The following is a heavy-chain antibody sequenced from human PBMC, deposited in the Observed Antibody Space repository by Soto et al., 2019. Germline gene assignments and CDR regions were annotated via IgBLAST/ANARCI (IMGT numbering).Heavy chain of an antibody. D-gene: IGHD2-21*02. CDR3: VRRFRGGDADWFDP. V-gene: IGHV1-3*01. Sequence: QVQLVQSGAEVKKPGASVKVSCKASGYTFTRYAMHWVRQAPGQGLEWMGWINADNGNTKYSQKFQGRVTITRDTSASTVYMELSSLRSEDTSVYYCVRRFRGGDADWFDPWGQRTLVTVSS. J-gene: IGHJ5*02. CDR1: GYTFTRYA. CDR2: INADNGNT.